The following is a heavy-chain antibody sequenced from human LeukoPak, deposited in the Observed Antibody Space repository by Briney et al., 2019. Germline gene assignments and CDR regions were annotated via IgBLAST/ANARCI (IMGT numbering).Heavy chain of an antibody. CDR1: GGTFTSYA. D-gene: IGHD3-3*01. V-gene: IGHV1-69*13. J-gene: IGHJ4*02. CDR2: IIPIFGTA. Sequence: ASVKVSCKASGGTFTSYAISWVRQAPGQGLEWMGGIIPIFGTANYAQKFQGRVTITADESTSTAYTELRSLRSEDTAVYYCARAEYYDFWSAYYFDYWGQGTLVTVSS. CDR3: ARAEYYDFWSAYYFDY.